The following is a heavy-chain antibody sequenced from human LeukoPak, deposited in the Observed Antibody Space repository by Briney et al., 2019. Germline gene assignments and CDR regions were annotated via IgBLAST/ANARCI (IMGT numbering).Heavy chain of an antibody. V-gene: IGHV4-4*02. D-gene: IGHD5-18*01. CDR3: ARGRKYTSGYRVTELGSGYSDY. J-gene: IGHJ4*02. CDR1: GASISSPNW. Sequence: PSGTLSLTCAVSGASISSPNWWSWVRQPPGKGLEWIGEIYHSGSTNYNPSLESRATISVDKSKNQFSLKLNSVTAADTAVYYCARGRKYTSGYRVTELGSGYSDYWGQGTLVTVSP. CDR2: IYHSGST.